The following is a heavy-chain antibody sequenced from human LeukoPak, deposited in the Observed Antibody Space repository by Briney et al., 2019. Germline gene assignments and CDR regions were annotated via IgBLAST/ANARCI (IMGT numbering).Heavy chain of an antibody. CDR3: TNSLLLGYCSGGSCYADFDY. Sequence: GGSLRLSCTASGFTFGDYAMSWVRQAPGKGLEWVGFIRSKAYGGTTEYAASVKGRFTISRDDSESIAYLQMNSLKTEDTAVYYCTNSLLLGYCSGGSCYADFDYWGQGTLVTVSS. V-gene: IGHV3-49*04. D-gene: IGHD2-15*01. CDR1: GFTFGDYA. J-gene: IGHJ4*02. CDR2: IRSKAYGGTT.